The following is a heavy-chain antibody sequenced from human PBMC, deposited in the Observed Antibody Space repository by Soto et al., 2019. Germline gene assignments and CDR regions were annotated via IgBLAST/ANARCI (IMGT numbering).Heavy chain of an antibody. D-gene: IGHD3-3*01. CDR1: GGTFSSYA. J-gene: IGHJ4*02. Sequence: GASVKVSCKASGGTFSSYAISWVRQAPGQGLEWMGGIIPIFGTANYAQKFQGRVTITADESTSTAYMELSSLRSEDTAVYYCARGEYDFWSGYYTGYYFDYWGQGTLVTVSS. CDR3: ARGEYDFWSGYYTGYYFDY. V-gene: IGHV1-69*13. CDR2: IIPIFGTA.